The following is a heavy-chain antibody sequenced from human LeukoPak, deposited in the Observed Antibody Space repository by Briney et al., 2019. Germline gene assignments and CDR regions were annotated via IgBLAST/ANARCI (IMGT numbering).Heavy chain of an antibody. J-gene: IGHJ4*02. V-gene: IGHV1-69*13. D-gene: IGHD3-22*01. CDR2: SIPIFSTV. CDR3: ARDSHSYDSSGSVFDY. Sequence: WASVKVSCKASGCTFISYAISWVRQAPGKGLEWMGGSIPIFSTVNYAKKFQGRVTITADESTSTAYMELSSLRSEDTAVYYCARDSHSYDSSGSVFDYWGQGTLVTVPS. CDR1: GCTFISYA.